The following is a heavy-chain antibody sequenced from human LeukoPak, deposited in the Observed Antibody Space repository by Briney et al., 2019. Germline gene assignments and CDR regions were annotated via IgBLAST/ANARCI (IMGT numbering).Heavy chain of an antibody. CDR1: GFSFSSYG. D-gene: IGHD3-22*01. CDR3: AKEIYYDSSAFFDY. Sequence: GRSLRLSCAASGFSFSSYGIHWVRQAPGKGLEWVAVIGYDGSNKYYADSVKGRFTISRDNSKNTLYLQMNSLRTEDAAVYFCAKEIYYDSSAFFDYWGQGTLVTVSS. J-gene: IGHJ4*02. V-gene: IGHV3-30*18. CDR2: IGYDGSNK.